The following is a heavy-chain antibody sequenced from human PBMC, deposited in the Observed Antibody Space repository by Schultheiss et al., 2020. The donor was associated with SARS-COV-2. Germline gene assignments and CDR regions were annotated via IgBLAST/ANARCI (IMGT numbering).Heavy chain of an antibody. Sequence: TLSLTCTVSGGSISSYYWSWIRQPPGKALEWLARIDWDDDKFYSTSLKTRLTISKDTSKNQVVLTMTNMDPVDTATYYCAHTAFWSGYYAGQVWFDPWGQGTLVTVSS. CDR3: AHTAFWSGYYAGQVWFDP. CDR2: IDWDDDK. J-gene: IGHJ5*02. CDR1: GGSISSYY. D-gene: IGHD3-3*01. V-gene: IGHV2-70*12.